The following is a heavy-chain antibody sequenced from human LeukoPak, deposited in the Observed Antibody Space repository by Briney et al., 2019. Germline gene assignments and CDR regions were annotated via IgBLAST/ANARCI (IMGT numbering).Heavy chain of an antibody. V-gene: IGHV1-8*01. Sequence: GASVKVSCKASGYTFTSYDINWVRQATGQGLEWMGWTNPNSKNTGYAQKFQGRVTMTKNTSISTAYMELSSLRSEDTAVYYCAKRGHSYGDFDYWGQGTLVTVSS. CDR1: GYTFTSYD. CDR3: AKRGHSYGDFDY. D-gene: IGHD5-18*01. CDR2: TNPNSKNT. J-gene: IGHJ4*02.